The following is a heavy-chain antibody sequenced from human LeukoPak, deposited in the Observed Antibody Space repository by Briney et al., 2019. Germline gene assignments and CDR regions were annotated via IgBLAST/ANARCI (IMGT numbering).Heavy chain of an antibody. D-gene: IGHD3-10*01. V-gene: IGHV4-59*12. CDR1: GGSITSDY. Sequence: SETLSLTCTVSGGSITSDYWSWIRQPPGKGLEWIGDIYYSGRTNYNPSLKSRVTISVDTSKNQFSLKLSSVTAADTAVYYCARDGVLLWFGELSTSPLYYFDYWGQGTLVTVSS. J-gene: IGHJ4*02. CDR3: ARDGVLLWFGELSTSPLYYFDY. CDR2: IYYSGRT.